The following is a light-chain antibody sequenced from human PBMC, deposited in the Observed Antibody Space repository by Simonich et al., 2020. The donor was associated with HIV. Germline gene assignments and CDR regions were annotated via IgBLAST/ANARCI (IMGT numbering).Light chain of an antibody. Sequence: NFMLTQPHSVSESPGKTVTISCTRSSGSIASNSVQWYQQRPGSSPTTVIYEDNQRPSGGPDRFSGSIDSSSNSASLTISGLKTEDEADYYCQSYDSSFWVFGGGTKLTVL. J-gene: IGLJ3*02. V-gene: IGLV6-57*01. CDR2: EDN. CDR1: SGSIASNS. CDR3: QSYDSSFWV.